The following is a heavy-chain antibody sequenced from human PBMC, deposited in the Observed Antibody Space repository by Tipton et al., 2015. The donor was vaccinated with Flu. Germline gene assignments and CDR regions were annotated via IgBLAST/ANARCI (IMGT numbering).Heavy chain of an antibody. J-gene: IGHJ4*02. CDR3: ATLTGDDY. V-gene: IGHV3-23*01. Sequence: GSLRLSCAVSGFTFSRYGMSWVRQAPGKGLEWVSAIRGSGGDTYYADSVKGRFTISRDNAKNSLYLQMNSLRAEDTSVYYCATLTGDDYWGQGTLVTVSS. D-gene: IGHD7-27*01. CDR2: IRGSGGDT. CDR1: GFTFSRYG.